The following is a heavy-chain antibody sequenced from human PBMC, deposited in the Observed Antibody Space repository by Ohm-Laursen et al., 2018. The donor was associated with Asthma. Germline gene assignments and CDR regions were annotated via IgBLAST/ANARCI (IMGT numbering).Heavy chain of an antibody. Sequence: SLRLSCTASGFTFSSYGMHWVRQAPGKGLEWVSAISGSGGSTYYADSVKGRFTISRDNSKNTLYLQMNSLRAEDTAVYYCARDGRPDYYDSSGYYFDYWGQGTLVTVSS. D-gene: IGHD3-22*01. CDR2: ISGSGGST. V-gene: IGHV3-23*01. J-gene: IGHJ4*02. CDR3: ARDGRPDYYDSSGYYFDY. CDR1: GFTFSSYG.